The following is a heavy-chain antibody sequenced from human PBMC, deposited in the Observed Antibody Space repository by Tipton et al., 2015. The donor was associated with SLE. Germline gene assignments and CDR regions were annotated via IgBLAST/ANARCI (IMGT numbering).Heavy chain of an antibody. J-gene: IGHJ6*01. CDR3: AGRRGIIIGNNMDV. Sequence: GSLRLSCAASGLSLRTYAMSWVRQAPGQGLEWVSAISGGDGTNTLCADSVKGRFTISRDNSKNTLYLQMNSLRADDAAVYYCAGRRGIIIGNNMDVWGQGTTVTVSS. D-gene: IGHD3-10*01. CDR2: ISGGDGTNT. V-gene: IGHV3-23*01. CDR1: GLSLRTYA.